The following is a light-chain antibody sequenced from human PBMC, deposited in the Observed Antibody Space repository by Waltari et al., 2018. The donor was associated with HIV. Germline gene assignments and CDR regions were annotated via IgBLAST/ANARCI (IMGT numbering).Light chain of an antibody. J-gene: IGKJ2*01. V-gene: IGKV3-15*01. CDR1: QSVNTN. CDR2: GAS. Sequence: MMQSSEILPVSPGEGVTLSGRSSQSVNTNVAWYQQRPGQAPGLLIYGASTRAAGFPARFSGGGSGTEFTLTISSLQSEDFALYFCHQYNNWPYTFGQGTKLDIK. CDR3: HQYNNWPYT.